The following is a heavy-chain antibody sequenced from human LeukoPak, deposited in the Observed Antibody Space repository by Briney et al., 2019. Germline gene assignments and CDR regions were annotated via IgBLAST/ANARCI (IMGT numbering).Heavy chain of an antibody. V-gene: IGHV1-69*13. CDR1: GGTFSSYA. D-gene: IGHD3-10*01. CDR3: ARGYYGSGSYPYYYYYGMDV. J-gene: IGHJ6*04. CDR2: IIPIFGTA. Sequence: ASVKVSCKASGGTFSSYAISWVRQAPGPGLEWMGGIIPIFGTANYAQKFQGRVTITADESTSTAYMELSSLRSEDTAVYYCARGYYGSGSYPYYYYYGMDVWGKGTTVTVSS.